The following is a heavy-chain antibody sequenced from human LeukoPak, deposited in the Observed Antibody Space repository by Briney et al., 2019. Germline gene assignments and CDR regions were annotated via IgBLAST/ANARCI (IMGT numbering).Heavy chain of an antibody. V-gene: IGHV4-61*01. CDR2: IYYSGST. CDR1: GGSVSSGSYY. D-gene: IGHD3-22*01. CDR3: ARSTRYYYDSSVGWYFDL. J-gene: IGHJ2*01. Sequence: SETLSLTCTVSGGSVSSGSYYWSWIRQPPGKGLEWIGYIYYSGSTNYNPSLKSRVTISVDTSKNQFSLKLSSVTAADTAVYYCARSTRYYYDSSVGWYFDLWGRGALVTVSS.